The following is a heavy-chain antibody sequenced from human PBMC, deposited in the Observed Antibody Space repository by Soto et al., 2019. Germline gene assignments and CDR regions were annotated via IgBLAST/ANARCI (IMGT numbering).Heavy chain of an antibody. D-gene: IGHD4-17*01. V-gene: IGHV3-30*18. CDR2: ISYDGSNK. CDR1: GFTFSSYG. CDR3: AKGNDYGGNSPYYYGMDV. J-gene: IGHJ6*02. Sequence: PGGSLRLSCAASGFTFSSYGMHWVRQAPGKGLEWVAVISYDGSNKYYADSVKGRFTISRDNSKNTLYLQMNSLRAEDTAVYYCAKGNDYGGNSPYYYGMDVWGQGTTVTVSS.